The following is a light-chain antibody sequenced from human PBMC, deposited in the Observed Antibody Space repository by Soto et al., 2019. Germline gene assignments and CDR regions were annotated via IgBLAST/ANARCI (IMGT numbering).Light chain of an antibody. Sequence: DIPLTQSPSSLSASLGDRVTISCRASQNIDNYLHWYQQKSGKAPEALIYAASSLRDGVSSRFSGSGYGTEFTLTINNLQPYDFATYYCQQSSSAPPITFGQGTRLDI. CDR2: AAS. J-gene: IGKJ5*01. CDR3: QQSSSAPPIT. V-gene: IGKV1-39*01. CDR1: QNIDNY.